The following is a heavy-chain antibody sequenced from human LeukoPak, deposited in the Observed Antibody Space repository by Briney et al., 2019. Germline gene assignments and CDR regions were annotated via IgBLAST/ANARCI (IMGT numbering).Heavy chain of an antibody. Sequence: PSETLSLTCAVYGGSFSGYYWSWIRQPPGKGLEWIGEINHSGSTNYNPSLKSRVTISVDTSKNQFSLKLCSVTAADTAVYYCARGHVTNYYYYGMDVWGQGTTVTVSS. CDR1: GGSFSGYY. CDR2: INHSGST. CDR3: ARGHVTNYYYYGMDV. D-gene: IGHD2-2*01. V-gene: IGHV4-34*01. J-gene: IGHJ6*02.